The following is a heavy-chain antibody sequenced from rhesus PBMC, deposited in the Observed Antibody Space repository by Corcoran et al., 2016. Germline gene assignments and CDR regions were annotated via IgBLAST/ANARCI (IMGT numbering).Heavy chain of an antibody. Sequence: EVQLVESGGGLVQPGGSLRLSCEASGFTFSTYGIHWVRQAPGKGLEGVAVISFDDSKKYYAESMKDRFTISRDNSKNMVYLLMNNLKLEDTAVYYCVRGFYGLDSWGQGVVVTVSS. CDR1: GFTFSTYG. V-gene: IGHV3-54*02. CDR2: ISFDDSKK. J-gene: IGHJ6*01. CDR3: VRGFYGLDS.